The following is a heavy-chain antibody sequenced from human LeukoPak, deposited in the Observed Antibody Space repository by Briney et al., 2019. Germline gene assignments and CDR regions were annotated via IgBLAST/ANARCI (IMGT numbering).Heavy chain of an antibody. CDR1: GGSFRGYH. V-gene: IGHV4-34*01. Sequence: NPAETLSLTCAVYGGSFRGYHWSWIRQPPGKGPEWSGEIHHSGCTKLNPDVKSRVTKSVDTSNNQFSLKLSSVTAADTAVYYCAREEYVWGSYRYPFDYCGQGTLVTVSS. J-gene: IGHJ4*02. CDR2: IHHSGCT. CDR3: AREEYVWGSYRYPFDY. D-gene: IGHD3-16*02.